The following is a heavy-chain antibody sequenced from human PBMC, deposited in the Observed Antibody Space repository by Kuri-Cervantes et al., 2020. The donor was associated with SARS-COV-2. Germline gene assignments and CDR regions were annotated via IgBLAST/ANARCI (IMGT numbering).Heavy chain of an antibody. V-gene: IGHV4-34*01. CDR3: ARGDVVVVDDTSDYYGMDV. CDR1: GFTFSDYY. CDR2: INHSGST. D-gene: IGHD2-15*01. Sequence: ESLKISCAASGFTFSDYYMSWIRQAPGKGLEWIGEINHSGSTNYNPSLKSRVTISVDTSKNQFSLKLSSVTAADTAVYYCARGDVVVVDDTSDYYGMDVWGQGTTVTVSS. J-gene: IGHJ6*02.